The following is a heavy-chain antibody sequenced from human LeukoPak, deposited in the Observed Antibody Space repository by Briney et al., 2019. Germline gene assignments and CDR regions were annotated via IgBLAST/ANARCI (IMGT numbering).Heavy chain of an antibody. J-gene: IGHJ4*02. CDR2: INHSGST. D-gene: IGHD1-26*01. CDR1: GGSFSGYY. V-gene: IGHV4-34*01. CDR3: AGLVGASATRSVHY. Sequence: SETLSLTCAVYGGSFSGYYWSWIRQPPGKGLEWIGEINHSGSTNYNPSLKSRVTISVDTSKNQFSLKLSSVTAADTAVYYCAGLVGASATRSVHYWGQGTLVTVSS.